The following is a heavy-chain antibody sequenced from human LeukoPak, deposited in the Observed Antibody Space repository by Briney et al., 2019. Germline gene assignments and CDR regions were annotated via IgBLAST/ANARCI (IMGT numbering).Heavy chain of an antibody. CDR1: GDSVSSNSAA. CDR3: ARSTPPTSIAASGHFDY. CDR2: TYYRSKWYN. D-gene: IGHD6-6*01. V-gene: IGHV6-1*01. Sequence: SQTLSLTCAISGDSVSSNSAAWNWIRQSPSRGLEWPGRTYYRSKWYNDYAVSVKSRITINPDTSKNQFSLQLNSVTPEDTAVYYCARSTPPTSIAASGHFDYWGQGTLVTVSS. J-gene: IGHJ4*02.